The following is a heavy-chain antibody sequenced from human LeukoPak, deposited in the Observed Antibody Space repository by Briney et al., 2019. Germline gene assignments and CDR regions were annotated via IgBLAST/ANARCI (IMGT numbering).Heavy chain of an antibody. Sequence: GGSLRLSCAASEFTFSSYGMHWVRQAPGKGLEWVSVIYSGGSTYYADSVKGRFTISRDNSKNTLYLQMNSLRAEDTAVYYCAREDYDILTGYYFDYWGQGTLVTVSS. J-gene: IGHJ4*02. CDR3: AREDYDILTGYYFDY. CDR2: IYSGGST. CDR1: EFTFSSYG. D-gene: IGHD3-9*01. V-gene: IGHV3-66*01.